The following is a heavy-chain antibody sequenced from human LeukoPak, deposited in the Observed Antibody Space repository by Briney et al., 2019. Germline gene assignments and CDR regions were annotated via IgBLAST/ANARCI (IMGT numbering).Heavy chain of an antibody. Sequence: SETLSLTCAVYGGSFSGYYWSWIRQPPGKGLEWIGEINHSGSTNYNPSLKSRVAISVDTSKNSFSLKLRSVTAADTAVYYCARDLWSTGAGMFDFWGQGALVTVSS. D-gene: IGHD2-21*01. CDR2: INHSGST. CDR1: GGSFSGYY. CDR3: ARDLWSTGAGMFDF. J-gene: IGHJ4*02. V-gene: IGHV4-34*01.